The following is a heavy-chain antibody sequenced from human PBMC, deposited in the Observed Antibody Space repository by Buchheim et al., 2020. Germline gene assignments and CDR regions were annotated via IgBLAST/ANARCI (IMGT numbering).Heavy chain of an antibody. D-gene: IGHD1-26*01. CDR1: GFTFSNYA. V-gene: IGHV3-23*01. CDR3: AKGTYSMSAPLDN. CDR2: ISGSGGST. Sequence: VQLLESGGGLVQPGGSLRLSCAASGFTFSNYAMNWVRQAPGKGLEWVSTISGSGGSTYYADSVKGRFTLSRDSSKNTLYLQMNSLRAEDTALYYCAKGTYSMSAPLDNWGQGTL. J-gene: IGHJ4*02.